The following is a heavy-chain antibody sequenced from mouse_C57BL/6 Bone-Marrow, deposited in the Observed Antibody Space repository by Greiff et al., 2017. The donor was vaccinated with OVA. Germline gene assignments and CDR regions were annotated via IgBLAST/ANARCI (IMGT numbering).Heavy chain of an antibody. D-gene: IGHD2-3*01. CDR3: ARHDAWFAY. Sequence: EVHLVESGGGLVQPGGSLKLSCAASGFTFSDYGMAWVRQAPRKGPEWVAFISNLAYSIYYADTVTGRFTISRENAKNTLYLEMSSLRSEDTAMYYCARHDAWFAYWGQGTLVTVSA. CDR2: ISNLAYSI. V-gene: IGHV5-15*01. CDR1: GFTFSDYG. J-gene: IGHJ3*01.